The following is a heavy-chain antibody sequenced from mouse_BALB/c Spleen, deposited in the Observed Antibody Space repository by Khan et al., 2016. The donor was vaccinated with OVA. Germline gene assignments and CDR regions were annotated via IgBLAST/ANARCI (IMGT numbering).Heavy chain of an antibody. D-gene: IGHD2-1*01. J-gene: IGHJ3*01. CDR1: GYTFTDFA. CDR2: ISTYYGDA. Sequence: VQLQQSGAELVRPGVSVKISCKGSGYTFTDFAMHWVKQSHAKSLEWIGVISTYYGDANYNQKFKGKATMTVDKSSSTAYMELARLTSEDSAIYYCARGNGNYRFDYWGQGTLVTVSS. V-gene: IGHV1S137*01. CDR3: ARGNGNYRFDY.